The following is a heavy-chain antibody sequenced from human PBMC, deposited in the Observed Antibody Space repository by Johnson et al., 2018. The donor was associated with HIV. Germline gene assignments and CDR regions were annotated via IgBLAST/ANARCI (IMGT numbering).Heavy chain of an antibody. D-gene: IGHD5-18*01. CDR3: ARDRSWIQLWFDAFDI. CDR2: IKHEGSEK. J-gene: IGHJ3*02. Sequence: EVQLVESGGGLVQRGGSLRLSCSASGFTFRSYWMSWVRQAPGKGLEVVANIKHEGSEKYYVDSGKGRLTISRDNAKNSLYLQMNSLRAEDTAVYYCARDRSWIQLWFDAFDIWGQGTMVTVSS. CDR1: GFTFRSYW. V-gene: IGHV3-7*01.